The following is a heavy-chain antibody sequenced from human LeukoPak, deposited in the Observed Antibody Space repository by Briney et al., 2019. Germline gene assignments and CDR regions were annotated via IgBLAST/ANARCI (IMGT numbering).Heavy chain of an antibody. CDR1: GFTFSSYW. CDR2: IKQDGSEK. V-gene: IGHV3-7*01. D-gene: IGHD3-10*01. J-gene: IGHJ4*02. Sequence: GGSLRLSCAASGFTFSSYWMSLVRQAPGKGLEWVANIKQDGSEKYYVDSVKGRFPISRDNAKNSLYLQMNSLRAEDTAVYYCARTFYYGSGSLYYFDYWGQGTLVTVSS. CDR3: ARTFYYGSGSLYYFDY.